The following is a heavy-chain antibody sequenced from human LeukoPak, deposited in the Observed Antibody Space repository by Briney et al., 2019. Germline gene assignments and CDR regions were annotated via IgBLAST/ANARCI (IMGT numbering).Heavy chain of an antibody. Sequence: GGSLRLSCAASGFTFSSYAMHWVRQAPGKGLEWVAVIWYDGSNKYYADSVKGRFTISRDNSKNTLYLQMNSLRAEDTAVYYRAKGESNWFDPWGQGTLVTVSS. CDR1: GFTFSSYA. V-gene: IGHV3-33*06. J-gene: IGHJ5*02. CDR2: IWYDGSNK. D-gene: IGHD3-10*01. CDR3: AKGESNWFDP.